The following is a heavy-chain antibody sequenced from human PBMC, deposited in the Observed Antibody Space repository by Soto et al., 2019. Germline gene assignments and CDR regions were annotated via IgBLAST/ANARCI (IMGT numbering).Heavy chain of an antibody. CDR3: AHRGGDSSSSPTDYYYGMDV. CDR2: IYWDDDK. J-gene: IGHJ6*02. D-gene: IGHD6-6*01. V-gene: IGHV2-5*02. CDR1: GFSLSTSGVG. Sequence: PTLVNPTQTLTLTCTFSGFSLSTSGVGVGWIRQPPGKALEWLALIYWDDDKRYSPSLKSRLTITKDTSKNQVVLTMTNMDPVDTATYYCAHRGGDSSSSPTDYYYGMDVWGQGTTVTVSS.